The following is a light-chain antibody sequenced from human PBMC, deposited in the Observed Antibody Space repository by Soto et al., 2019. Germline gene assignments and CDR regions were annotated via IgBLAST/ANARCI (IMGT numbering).Light chain of an antibody. V-gene: IGLV2-14*01. CDR1: SSDVCPYNY. Sequence: QSVLTQPASVSGSPGQSITISCTGTSSDVCPYNYVSWYQHHPGKAPKLLIYEVTKRPSGVSNRFSGSKSGNTASLTISGRQAEDGADYFCSSYTPSSTLVFRGGTKVTVL. J-gene: IGLJ3*02. CDR3: SSYTPSSTLV. CDR2: EVT.